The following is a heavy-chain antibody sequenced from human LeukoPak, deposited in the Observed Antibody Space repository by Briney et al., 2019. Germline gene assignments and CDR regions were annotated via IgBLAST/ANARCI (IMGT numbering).Heavy chain of an antibody. J-gene: IGHJ4*02. CDR1: GFTFSSYA. D-gene: IGHD3-10*01. Sequence: GRSLRLSCAASGFTFSSYAMHWVRQAPGKGLEWVAVISYDGSNKYYADSVKGRFTISRDNSKNTLYLQMNSLRAEDTAVYYCARSQGVRGVLTRRGYFDYWGRGTLVTVSS. V-gene: IGHV3-30*04. CDR3: ARSQGVRGVLTRRGYFDY. CDR2: ISYDGSNK.